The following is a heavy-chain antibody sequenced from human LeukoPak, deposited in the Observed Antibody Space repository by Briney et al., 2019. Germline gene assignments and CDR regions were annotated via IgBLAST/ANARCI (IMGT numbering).Heavy chain of an antibody. Sequence: GGSLRLSCAASGFTFDDYAMHWVRQAPGKGLEYVSAISSNGGSTYYANSVKGRFTISRDNSKNTLYLQMGSLRAEDMAVYYCARGGYDFWSGYYNWFDPWGQGTLVTVSS. V-gene: IGHV3-64*01. J-gene: IGHJ5*02. CDR2: ISSNGGST. CDR1: GFTFDDYA. CDR3: ARGGYDFWSGYYNWFDP. D-gene: IGHD3-3*01.